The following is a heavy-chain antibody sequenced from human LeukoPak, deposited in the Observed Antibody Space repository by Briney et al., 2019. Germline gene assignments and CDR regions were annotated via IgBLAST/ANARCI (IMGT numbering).Heavy chain of an antibody. Sequence: SETLSLTCTVSGGSISSHYWSWIRQPPGKGLEWIGYIYYSGSTNYNPSLKSRVTISVDTSKNQFSLKLSSVTAADTAVYYCARTSSGYYYGVFDYWGQGTPVTVSS. CDR3: ARTSSGYYYGVFDY. CDR1: GGSISSHY. J-gene: IGHJ4*02. D-gene: IGHD3-22*01. V-gene: IGHV4-59*11. CDR2: IYYSGST.